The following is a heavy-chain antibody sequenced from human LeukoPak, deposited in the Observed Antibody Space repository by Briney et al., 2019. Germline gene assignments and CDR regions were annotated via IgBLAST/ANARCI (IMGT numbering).Heavy chain of an antibody. Sequence: GGSLRLSCAASGFTFSSYGMSWVRQAPGKGLEWVSAISGSGGSTYYADSVKGRFTISRDNSKNTLYLQMNSLRAEDTAVYYCAKPIVLMVYAGRDWGQGTLVTVSS. D-gene: IGHD2-8*01. CDR2: ISGSGGST. CDR1: GFTFSSYG. CDR3: AKPIVLMVYAGRD. J-gene: IGHJ4*02. V-gene: IGHV3-23*01.